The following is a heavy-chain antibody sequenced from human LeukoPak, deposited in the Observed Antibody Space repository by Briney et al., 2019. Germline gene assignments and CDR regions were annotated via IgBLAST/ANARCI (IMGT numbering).Heavy chain of an antibody. CDR1: GGSISSSHYY. Sequence: KPSETLSLTCTVSGGSISSSHYYWGWIRQPPGKGLEWIGTIYYSGTTYYNPSLESRVTISEDTSKNQFSLTLRSVTAADTAVYYCARQISDYYYYYIDVWGNGTTVTVSS. J-gene: IGHJ6*03. V-gene: IGHV4-39*01. CDR2: IYYSGTT. D-gene: IGHD3-3*01. CDR3: ARQISDYYYYYIDV.